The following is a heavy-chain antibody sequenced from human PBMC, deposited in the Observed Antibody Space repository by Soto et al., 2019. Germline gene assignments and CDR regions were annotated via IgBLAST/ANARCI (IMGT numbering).Heavy chain of an antibody. D-gene: IGHD6-13*01. CDR1: GFTFSSYA. V-gene: IGHV3-30-3*01. CDR3: VKDPFIAAAGPYYFDY. J-gene: IGHJ4*02. CDR2: ISYDGSNK. Sequence: QVQLVESGGGVVQPGRSLRLSCAASGFTFSSYAMHWVRQAPGKGLEWVAAISYDGSNKYYVDSVKGRFTISRDNSKNTLFLQMNSLRAEDTAVYYCVKDPFIAAAGPYYFDYWGQGTLVTVSS.